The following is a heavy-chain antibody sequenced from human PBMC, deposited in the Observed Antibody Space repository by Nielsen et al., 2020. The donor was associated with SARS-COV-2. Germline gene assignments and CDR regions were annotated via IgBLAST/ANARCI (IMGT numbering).Heavy chain of an antibody. CDR1: GFTFSSYG. CDR2: ISYDGSNK. Sequence: GESLKISCAASGFTFSSYGMHWVRQAPGKGLEWVAVISYDGSNKYYADSVKGRFTISRDNSKNTLYLQMNSLRAEDTAVYYCARAASSGFYYYYGMDVWGQGTTVTVSS. V-gene: IGHV3-30*03. CDR3: ARAASSGFYYYYGMDV. J-gene: IGHJ6*02. D-gene: IGHD6-19*01.